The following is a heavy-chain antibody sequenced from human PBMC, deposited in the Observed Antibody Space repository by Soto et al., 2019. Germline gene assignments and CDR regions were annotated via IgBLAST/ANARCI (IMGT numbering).Heavy chain of an antibody. V-gene: IGHV3-30*03. J-gene: IGHJ4*02. CDR1: GFTVSTYG. CDR3: TGEVASGY. CDR2: ISRDGGTK. D-gene: IGHD2-8*02. Sequence: QVQLVESGGGVVQPGRSLRLSCAVSGFTVSTYGMHWVRNAPGKGLERVAVISRDGGTKYYADSVKGRFTISRDNYRNTLFLEMNSLRGDDMAVYYCTGEVASGYWGQGTLVTVSS.